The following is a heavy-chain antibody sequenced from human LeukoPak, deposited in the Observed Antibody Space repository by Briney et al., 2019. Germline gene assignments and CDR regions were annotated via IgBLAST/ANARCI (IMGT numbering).Heavy chain of an antibody. CDR3: ATNILVRDIINWFDP. CDR2: INPNSGGT. Sequence: TSVKVSCKASGYTFTGYYMHWVRQAPGQGLEWMGWINPNSGGTNYAQKFQGRVTMTRDTSISTAYRELSSLRYDDTAVYYCATNILVRDIINWFDPWGQGTLVTVSS. CDR1: GYTFTGYY. D-gene: IGHD3-10*01. J-gene: IGHJ5*02. V-gene: IGHV1-2*02.